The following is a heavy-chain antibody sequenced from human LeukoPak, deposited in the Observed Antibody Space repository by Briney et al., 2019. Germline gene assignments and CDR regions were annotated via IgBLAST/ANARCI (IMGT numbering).Heavy chain of an antibody. CDR2: ISAYNGNT. CDR1: SYTFTNYA. V-gene: IGHV1-18*01. J-gene: IGHJ4*02. Sequence: GASVKVSCKASSYTFTNYAFTWVRQAPGQGLEWMGWISAYNGNTNYAQKLQGRVTMTTDTSTSTAYMELRSLRSDDTAVYYCARESKILVPDYWGQGTLVTVSS. D-gene: IGHD2-8*02. CDR3: ARESKILVPDY.